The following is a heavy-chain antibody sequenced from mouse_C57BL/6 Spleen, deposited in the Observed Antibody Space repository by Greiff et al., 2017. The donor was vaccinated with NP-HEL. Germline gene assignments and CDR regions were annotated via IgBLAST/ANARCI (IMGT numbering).Heavy chain of an antibody. Sequence: EVMLVESGGGLVKPGGSLKLSCAASGFTFSSYAMSWVRQTPEKRLEWVATISDGGSYTYYPDNVKGRFTISRDNAKNNLYLQMSHLKSEDTAMYYCARDTYSNYVNYYAMDYWGQGTSVTVSS. CDR3: ARDTYSNYVNYYAMDY. CDR2: ISDGGSYT. V-gene: IGHV5-4*01. J-gene: IGHJ4*01. D-gene: IGHD2-5*01. CDR1: GFTFSSYA.